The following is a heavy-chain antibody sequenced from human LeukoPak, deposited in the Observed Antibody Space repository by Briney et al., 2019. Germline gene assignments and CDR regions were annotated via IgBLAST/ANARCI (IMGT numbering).Heavy chain of an antibody. CDR2: ISAYNGNT. D-gene: IGHD6-6*01. V-gene: IGHV1-18*01. Sequence: ASVKVSCKASGYTFTSYGISWVRQAPGQGLEWMGWISAYNGNTNYAQELQGRVTMTTDTSTSTAYMELRSLRSDDTAVYYCAREAALEYSSSSNDYWGQGTLVTVSS. J-gene: IGHJ4*02. CDR1: GYTFTSYG. CDR3: AREAALEYSSSSNDY.